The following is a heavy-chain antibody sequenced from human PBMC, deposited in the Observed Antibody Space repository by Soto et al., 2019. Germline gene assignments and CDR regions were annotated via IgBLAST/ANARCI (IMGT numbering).Heavy chain of an antibody. V-gene: IGHV3-74*01. Sequence: EVQLVESGGGLVQPGESLRLSCAASGFTFSNYWMDWVRQGPGAGLVWVARIDQDGSGTSYADTVKGRFTISRDNAKKTVYWQMNSLRAEDTATYYCVRDNYGFDYWGRGTLVTVSS. J-gene: IGHJ4*02. D-gene: IGHD3-16*01. CDR1: GFTFSNYW. CDR3: VRDNYGFDY. CDR2: IDQDGSGT.